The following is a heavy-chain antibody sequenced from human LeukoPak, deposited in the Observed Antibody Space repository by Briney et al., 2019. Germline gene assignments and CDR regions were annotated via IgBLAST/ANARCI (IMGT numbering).Heavy chain of an antibody. Sequence: GASVKVSCKASGYTFTNYGITWVRQAPGQGLEWMGWISGYTGNTNYAQKVQGRVTMTTDTSTTTAYMELRSLRSDDTAVYYCARVPGTLDCYYYYGMDVWGQGTTVTVS. CDR1: GYTFTNYG. J-gene: IGHJ6*02. V-gene: IGHV1-18*01. CDR2: ISGYTGNT. CDR3: ARVPGTLDCYYYYGMDV.